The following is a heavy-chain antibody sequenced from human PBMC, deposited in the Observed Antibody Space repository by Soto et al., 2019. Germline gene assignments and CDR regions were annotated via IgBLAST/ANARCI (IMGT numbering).Heavy chain of an antibody. CDR3: ASVAAKYYDAGMDV. CDR1: GGTFSSYA. D-gene: IGHD1-26*01. J-gene: IGHJ6*02. Sequence: QVQLVQSGAEVKKPGSSVKVSCKASGGTFSSYAINWVRQAPGQGLEWMGGIIPIFGTADYAQKFQGRVTITADESTTTAYMQLRSMRSEDSGVNYCASVAAKYYDAGMDVWGQGTRVTVSS. CDR2: IIPIFGTA. V-gene: IGHV1-69*12.